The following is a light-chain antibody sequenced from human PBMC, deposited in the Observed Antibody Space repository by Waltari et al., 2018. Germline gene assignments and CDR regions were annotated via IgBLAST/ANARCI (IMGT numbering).Light chain of an antibody. J-gene: IGLJ2*01. V-gene: IGLV2-14*03. CDR1: SSDVGRHDS. Sequence: QSALTQPASVSGSPGQSITISCTGSSSDVGRHDSVSWYQDHPGKAPKFIIYNVNNRPCGVSDRFSGSKSGNTASLTISGLQADDEANYSCSSQSSDAVVIFGGGTKLTVL. CDR2: NVN. CDR3: SSQSSDAVVI.